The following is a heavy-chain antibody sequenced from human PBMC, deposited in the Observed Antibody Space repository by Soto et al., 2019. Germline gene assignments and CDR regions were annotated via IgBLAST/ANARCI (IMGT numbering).Heavy chain of an antibody. J-gene: IGHJ4*02. CDR2: IYYSGST. CDR1: GGSISSGDYY. CDR3: EASGYGDYHLFDY. Sequence: QVQLQESGPGLVKPSQTLSLTCTVSGGSISSGDYYWSWIRQPPGKGLEWIGYIYYSGSTYYDPSLKSRVTISVDTSKNQFSLKLSSVTAADTAVYYCEASGYGDYHLFDYWGQGTLVTVSS. V-gene: IGHV4-30-4*01. D-gene: IGHD4-17*01.